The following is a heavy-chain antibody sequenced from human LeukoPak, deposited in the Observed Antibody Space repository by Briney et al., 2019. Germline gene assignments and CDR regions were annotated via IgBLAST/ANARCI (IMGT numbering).Heavy chain of an antibody. Sequence: SETLSLTCTVSGGSVSSGNYYWSWIRQPPGKGLEWIGYIYYSGSTNYNPTLKSRVTISVDTSKNQFSLKLSSVTAADTAVYYCARHSPFITAAAGWFDPWGQGTLVTVSS. CDR1: GGSVSSGNYY. CDR2: IYYSGST. V-gene: IGHV4-61*01. J-gene: IGHJ5*02. D-gene: IGHD6-13*01. CDR3: ARHSPFITAAAGWFDP.